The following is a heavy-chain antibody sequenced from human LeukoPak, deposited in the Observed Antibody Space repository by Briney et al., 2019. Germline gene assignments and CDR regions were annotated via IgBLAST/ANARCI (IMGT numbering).Heavy chain of an antibody. CDR3: ARGRTEENHFGVVIYYYYGMDV. V-gene: IGHV4-59*11. CDR1: RGPISSHY. Sequence: SETLSLTCTVSRGPISSHYWSWIRQPPGKGLEWIGYVSFSGTTKYSPSLNSRVTISVDTSKNQFSLKLTSVTAADTAVYYCARGRTEENHFGVVIYYYYGMDVWGQGTTVTVSS. J-gene: IGHJ6*02. D-gene: IGHD3-3*01. CDR2: VSFSGTT.